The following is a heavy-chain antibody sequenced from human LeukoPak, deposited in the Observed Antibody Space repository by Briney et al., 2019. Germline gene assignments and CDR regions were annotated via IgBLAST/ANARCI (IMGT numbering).Heavy chain of an antibody. V-gene: IGHV1-69*05. CDR3: ARDLGGGYSSSWYVPNWFDP. Sequence: SVKVSCKASGGTFSSYAISWVRQAPGQGLEWMGGIIPIFGTANYAQKFQGRVTITTDESTSTAYMELSSLRSDDTAVYYCARDLGGGYSSSWYVPNWFDPWGQGTLVTVSS. CDR2: IIPIFGTA. J-gene: IGHJ5*02. CDR1: GGTFSSYA. D-gene: IGHD6-13*01.